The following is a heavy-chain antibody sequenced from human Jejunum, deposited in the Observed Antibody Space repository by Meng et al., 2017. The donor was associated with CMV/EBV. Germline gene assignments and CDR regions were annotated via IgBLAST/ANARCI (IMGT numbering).Heavy chain of an antibody. Sequence: QWTWIRQPPGKGLEWIGDVSHSGNTKYNPSLERRVTISIDTSRNQFSLTLRSVTAADTALYFCARDHAVPGPVGFLYSYYCGVDVWGQGTTVTVSS. V-gene: IGHV4-59*01. D-gene: IGHD6-19*01. CDR3: ARDHAVPGPVGFLYSYYCGVDV. J-gene: IGHJ6*02. CDR1: Q. CDR2: VSHSGNT.